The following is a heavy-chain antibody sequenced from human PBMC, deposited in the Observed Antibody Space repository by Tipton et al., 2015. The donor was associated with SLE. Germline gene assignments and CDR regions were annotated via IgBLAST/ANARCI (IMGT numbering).Heavy chain of an antibody. CDR2: IYTSGST. V-gene: IGHV4-61*02. D-gene: IGHD4-17*01. Sequence: TLSLTCTVSGGSISSGSYYWSWIRQPAGKGLEWIGRIYTSGSTNSNPSLKSRVTISVDKSKNQFSLKLSSVTVADTAVYYCAKDYNHDNADYNWGQGTLVIVSS. CDR1: GGSISSGSYY. CDR3: AKDYNHDNADYN. J-gene: IGHJ4*02.